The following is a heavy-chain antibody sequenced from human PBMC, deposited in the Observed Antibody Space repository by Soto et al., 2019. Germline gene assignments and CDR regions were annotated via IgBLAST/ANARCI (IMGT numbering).Heavy chain of an antibody. CDR1: GYTLTELS. D-gene: IGHD6-13*01. Sequence: QVQLVQSGAEVKKPGASVKVSCKVSGYTLTELSMHWVRQAPGKGLEWMGGFDPEDGETIYAQKFQGRVTMTEDTSTDTAYMELGSMRCEDTSVYYCAKMCYIIAAAGTCRGGGWFDPWGQGTLVTVSS. J-gene: IGHJ5*02. CDR2: FDPEDGET. V-gene: IGHV1-24*01. CDR3: AKMCYIIAAAGTCRGGGWFDP.